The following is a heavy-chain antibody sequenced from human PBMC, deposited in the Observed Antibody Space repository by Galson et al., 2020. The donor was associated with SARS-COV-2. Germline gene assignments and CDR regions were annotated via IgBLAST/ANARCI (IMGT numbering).Heavy chain of an antibody. CDR2: NDPNSGAT. Sequence: SVKVSCKSSGYTFTGYYIHWVRQAPGLGLAWMGWNDPNSGATHNAPNFQGRVTLTRHTSLSTASMEVTRLGSDDTAVYYCARDFYDRTGYFSWGQGTLVTVSS. J-gene: IGHJ4*02. V-gene: IGHV1-2*02. CDR3: ARDFYDRTGYFS. D-gene: IGHD3-22*01. CDR1: GYTFTGYY.